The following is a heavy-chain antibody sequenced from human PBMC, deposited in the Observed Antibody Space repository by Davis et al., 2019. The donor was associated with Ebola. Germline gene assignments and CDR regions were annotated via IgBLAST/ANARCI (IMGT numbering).Heavy chain of an antibody. Sequence: SQTLSLTCAVYGGSFRGYYWSWIRQPPGKGLEWIGESNHSGRNNYNPSLKSRVTISVDTSKNQFSLKVTSVTAADTAVYYCARAQYYYGSENFYSGMDVWGQGTTVTVSS. J-gene: IGHJ6*02. D-gene: IGHD3-10*01. CDR1: GGSFRGYY. CDR2: SNHSGRN. V-gene: IGHV4-34*01. CDR3: ARAQYYYGSENFYSGMDV.